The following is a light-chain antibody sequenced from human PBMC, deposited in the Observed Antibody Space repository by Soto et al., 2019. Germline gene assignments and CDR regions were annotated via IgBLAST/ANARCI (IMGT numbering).Light chain of an antibody. J-gene: IGKJ1*01. V-gene: IGKV3-15*01. CDR3: QQYSTRRT. CDR1: ESVSTN. CDR2: GAS. Sequence: EILMTQSPSTLALSPGERATLSCRASESVSTNLAWYQQKAGQAPRLLIYGASTRATGIPARFSGSGSGTEFTLTISSLQSEDSAVYYCQQYSTRRTFGQGTKVDIK.